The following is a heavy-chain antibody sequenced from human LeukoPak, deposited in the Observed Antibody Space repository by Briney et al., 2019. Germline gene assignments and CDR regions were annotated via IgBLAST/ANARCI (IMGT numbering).Heavy chain of an antibody. Sequence: GGTLRLSCAASGFTFSNYGISWVRQAPGKGLDWVSAISGSGGSTYYADSVKGRFTISRDNSMNTLYLQMNSLRAEDAAVYYCAKDDRIQTRRYSYNYWGQGTLVTVSS. CDR3: AKDDRIQTRRYSYNY. D-gene: IGHD5-18*01. CDR1: GFTFSNYG. J-gene: IGHJ4*02. V-gene: IGHV3-23*01. CDR2: ISGSGGST.